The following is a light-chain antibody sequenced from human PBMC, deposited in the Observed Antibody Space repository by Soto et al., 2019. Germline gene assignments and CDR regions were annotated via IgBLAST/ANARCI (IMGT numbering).Light chain of an antibody. CDR1: SGHSSNI. CDR3: ETWDSNTNWV. Sequence: QSVLTQSSSASASLGSSVKLTCTLSSGHSSNIIAWHQHQPGKAPRYLMKLEGSGSYNKGSGVPDRFSGSSSGADRYLTISNLQFEDEADYYCETWDSNTNWVFGGGTKLTVL. CDR2: LEGSGSY. J-gene: IGLJ3*02. V-gene: IGLV4-60*02.